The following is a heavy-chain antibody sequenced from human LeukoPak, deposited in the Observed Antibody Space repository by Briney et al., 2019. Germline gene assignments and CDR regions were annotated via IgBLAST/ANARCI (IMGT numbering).Heavy chain of an antibody. CDR3: ARPELPGWSVLFDF. D-gene: IGHD3-10*01. CDR1: GFIFNSYA. V-gene: IGHV3-7*01. CDR2: INQDGGET. Sequence: GGGLRLSRAASGCGFIFNSYAMRWVRHPRGEGLEGVANINQDGGETYYADSVKGRFTMSRDNGKNSLDLQMNSLRAEDTAVYYCARPELPGWSVLFDFWGQGTLVTVSS. J-gene: IGHJ4*02.